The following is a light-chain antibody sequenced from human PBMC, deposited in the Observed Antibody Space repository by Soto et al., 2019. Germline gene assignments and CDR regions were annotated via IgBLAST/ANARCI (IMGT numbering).Light chain of an antibody. CDR1: ESIVYTDGNTY. CDR3: MQGTHWPRT. J-gene: IGKJ1*01. V-gene: IGKV2-30*01. CDR2: RVS. Sequence: DVVMTQSPVSLPVTLGQPASISCRSSESIVYTDGNTYLNWFHQRPGQSPRRLIYRVSNRNSGEPDKFYRIWSSSDFNLKISKLEHEDVGIYYCMQGTHWPRTFGPGTKVEIK.